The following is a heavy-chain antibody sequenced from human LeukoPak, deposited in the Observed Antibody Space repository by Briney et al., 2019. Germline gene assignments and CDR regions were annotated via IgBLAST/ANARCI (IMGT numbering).Heavy chain of an antibody. CDR2: IKTDGSNT. V-gene: IGHV3-74*01. Sequence: GGSLRLSCAASGFTFSGYWMHWVRQAPGKGLEWVSRIKTDGSNTNYADSVKGRFTISRDNAKNTLYLQMNSLRDEDTAVYFCGRGCGGDCYGRFDRWGQGTLVTVSS. D-gene: IGHD2-21*02. CDR3: GRGCGGDCYGRFDR. J-gene: IGHJ4*02. CDR1: GFTFSGYW.